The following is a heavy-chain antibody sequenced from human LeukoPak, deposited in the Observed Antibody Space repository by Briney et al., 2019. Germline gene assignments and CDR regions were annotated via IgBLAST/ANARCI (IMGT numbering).Heavy chain of an antibody. CDR2: ISYDGSNK. CDR3: ARVHCGGDCYPPYFDY. D-gene: IGHD2-21*02. V-gene: IGHV3-30-3*01. Sequence: GGSLRLSCAASGFTFSSYAMHWVRQAPGKGLEWVAVISYDGSNKYYADSVKGRFTISRDNSKNTLYLQMSSLRAEDTAVYYCARVHCGGDCYPPYFDYWGQGTLVTVSS. CDR1: GFTFSSYA. J-gene: IGHJ4*02.